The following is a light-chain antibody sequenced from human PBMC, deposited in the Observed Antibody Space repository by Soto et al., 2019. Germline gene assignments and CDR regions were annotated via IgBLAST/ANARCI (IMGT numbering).Light chain of an antibody. CDR2: AAS. J-gene: IGKJ5*01. Sequence: DGPMIQSPSSLSASVGDRDTITCRASQRISTFLNWYQQKPGKAPKLLIYAASSLQSGVPSRFSGSGSGTDFTLTISSLQPEDFAVYYCQQSYSTPSITFGQGTRLEIK. CDR3: QQSYSTPSIT. V-gene: IGKV1-39*01. CDR1: QRISTF.